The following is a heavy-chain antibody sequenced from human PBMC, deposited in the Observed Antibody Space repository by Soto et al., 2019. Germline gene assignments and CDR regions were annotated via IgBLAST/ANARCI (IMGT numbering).Heavy chain of an antibody. V-gene: IGHV4-39*01. J-gene: IGHJ4*02. Sequence: QLQLQESGPGLVKPSETLSLTCTVSGGSISSSSYYWGWIRQPPGKGLEWIGSIYYSGSTYYNPSLKSRVTISVDTSKNQFSLKLSSVTAADTAVYYCARFGPGYSYGIQGYWGQGTLVTVSS. CDR1: GGSISSSSYY. D-gene: IGHD5-18*01. CDR2: IYYSGST. CDR3: ARFGPGYSYGIQGY.